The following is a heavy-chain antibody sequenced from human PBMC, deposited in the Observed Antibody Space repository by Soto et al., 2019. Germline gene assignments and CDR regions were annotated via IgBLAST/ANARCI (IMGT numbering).Heavy chain of an antibody. CDR3: TRGNRWLRDYVDV. CDR1: GYTFTSYG. D-gene: IGHD5-12*01. J-gene: IGHJ6*03. CDR2: ISAYNGNT. V-gene: IGHV1-18*01. Sequence: QVQLVQSGAEVKKPGASVKVSCKASGYTFTSYGISWVRQAPGQGLEWMGWISAYNGNTNYAQKLQGRVTMTTDTSTSTRYIEQRSLRSDDTAGYYCTRGNRWLRDYVDVWGKRTTCTVAS.